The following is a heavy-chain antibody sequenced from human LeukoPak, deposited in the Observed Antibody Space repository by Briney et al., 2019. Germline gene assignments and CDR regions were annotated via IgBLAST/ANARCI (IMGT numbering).Heavy chain of an antibody. CDR3: AKDRTVGYYESSGYYYDTKYFDY. D-gene: IGHD3-22*01. Sequence: GGSLRLSCAASGFPFSSYGMHSVRQATGKGLEWVASIRYDGSNKYYAHSVRGRFTISRDNSKNTLYLQMNSLRAEDKAVYYCAKDRTVGYYESSGYYYDTKYFDYWGQGSLVTVCS. CDR1: GFPFSSYG. J-gene: IGHJ4*02. CDR2: IRYDGSNK. V-gene: IGHV3-30*02.